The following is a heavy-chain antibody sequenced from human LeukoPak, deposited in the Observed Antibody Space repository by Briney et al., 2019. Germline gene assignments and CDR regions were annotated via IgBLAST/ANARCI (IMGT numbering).Heavy chain of an antibody. CDR2: IWYDGSNK. J-gene: IGHJ4*02. Sequence: GGSLRLSCAASGFTFSSYGMHWVRQAPGKGLEWVAVIWYDGSNKYYADSVKGRFTISRDNSKNTLYLQMNSLRAEDTAVYYCAKELWVVTLQIDYWGQGTLVTVSS. CDR1: GFTFSSYG. V-gene: IGHV3-33*06. CDR3: AKELWVVTLQIDY. D-gene: IGHD4-23*01.